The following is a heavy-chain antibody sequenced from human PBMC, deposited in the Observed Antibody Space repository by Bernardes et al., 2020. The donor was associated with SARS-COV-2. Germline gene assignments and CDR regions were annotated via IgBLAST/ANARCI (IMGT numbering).Heavy chain of an antibody. V-gene: IGHV3-15*01. CDR3: TTEDWGFDY. CDR2: IKSKTGGGTT. J-gene: IGHJ4*02. Sequence: GGSLRLSCAASGFTFSNAWMNWVRQAPGKGLEWLGRIKSKTGGGTTDYAAPVKGRLTISRDDSKNTLYLQMSRLKTDDTAVYYCTTEDWGFDYWGQGTLGTVSS. D-gene: IGHD7-27*01. CDR1: GFTFSNAW.